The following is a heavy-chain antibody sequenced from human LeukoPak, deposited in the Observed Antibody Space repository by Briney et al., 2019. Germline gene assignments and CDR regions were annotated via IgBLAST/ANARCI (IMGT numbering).Heavy chain of an antibody. Sequence: GESLQISCQGSGSTFTSYWIGWVRQLPGKGLEWMGIIYPGDSDTRYSPSFQGQVTISADKPISTAYLQWSSLKASDTAMYYCATNVVAAAAFDYWGQGTLVTVSS. J-gene: IGHJ4*02. V-gene: IGHV5-51*04. CDR2: IYPGDSDT. CDR1: GSTFTSYW. D-gene: IGHD2-15*01. CDR3: ATNVVAAAAFDY.